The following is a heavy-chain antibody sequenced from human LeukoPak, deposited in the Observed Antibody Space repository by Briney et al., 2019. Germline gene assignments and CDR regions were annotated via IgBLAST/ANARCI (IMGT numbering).Heavy chain of an antibody. CDR3: ARGVFGSIRPRYFDY. Sequence: LETLSLTCTVSGYSISSGYYWGWIRQPPGKGLEWIGSIHHSGSTYYNPSLKSRVTISVDTSKNQFSLELNSVTAADTAVYYCARGVFGSIRPRYFDYWGQGTLVTVSS. V-gene: IGHV4-38-2*02. CDR1: GYSISSGYY. D-gene: IGHD2-2*01. CDR2: IHHSGST. J-gene: IGHJ4*02.